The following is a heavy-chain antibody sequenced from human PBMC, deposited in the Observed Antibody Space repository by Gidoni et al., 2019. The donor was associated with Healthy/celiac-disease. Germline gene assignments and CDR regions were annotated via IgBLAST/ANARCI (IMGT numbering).Heavy chain of an antibody. CDR3: ARVRTVSWFDP. D-gene: IGHD4-4*01. CDR1: GFTVSSHY. V-gene: IGHV3-53*01. J-gene: IGHJ5*02. Sequence: EVQLVESGGVLLQPGGSLRLSCAASGFTVSSHYMSWVRQAPGKGLEWVSVIYSGGSTYYADSVKGRFTISRDNSKNTLYLEMNSLRAEDTAVYYCARVRTVSWFDPWGQGTLVTVSS. CDR2: IYSGGST.